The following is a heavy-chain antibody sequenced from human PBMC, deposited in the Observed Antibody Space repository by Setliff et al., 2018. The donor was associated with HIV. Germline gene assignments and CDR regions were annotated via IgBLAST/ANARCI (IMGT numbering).Heavy chain of an antibody. Sequence: SVKVSCKASGDTFSKHAVSWVRQAPGQGLEWMGSFIPTYDTTSYAREFQGRLTITADESTSTVYMDLSRLTSDDTAIFFCAKNKLGGAFDMWGQGTTVTVSS. V-gene: IGHV1-69*13. CDR1: GDTFSKHA. CDR2: FIPTYDTT. CDR3: AKNKLGGAFDM. D-gene: IGHD1-26*01. J-gene: IGHJ3*02.